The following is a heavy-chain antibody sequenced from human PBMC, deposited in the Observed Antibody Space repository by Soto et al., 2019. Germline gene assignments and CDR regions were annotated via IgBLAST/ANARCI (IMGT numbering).Heavy chain of an antibody. D-gene: IGHD6-13*01. CDR3: ARGYSSSSAAFDY. CDR1: GFTFSSYA. J-gene: IGHJ4*02. CDR2: ISYDASNK. V-gene: IGHV3-30-3*01. Sequence: QVQLVESGGGVVQPGRSLRLSCAASGFTFSSYAMHWVRQAPGKGLEWVAIISYDASNKYYTDSVKGRFTISRDNSKNTLYLQMNSLRAEDTAVYFCARGYSSSSAAFDYWGQGTLVTVSS.